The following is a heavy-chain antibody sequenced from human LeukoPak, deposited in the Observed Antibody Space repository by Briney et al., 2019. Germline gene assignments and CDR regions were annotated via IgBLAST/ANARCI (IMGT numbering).Heavy chain of an antibody. CDR3: AKDHKRYCGSTSCATFDY. V-gene: IGHV3-9*01. CDR2: ISWNSGSI. Sequence: GGSLRLSCAASGFTFDDYAMHWVRQAPGKGLEWVSGISWNSGSIGYADSVKGRFTISRDNAKNSLYLQMNSLRAEDTALYYCAKDHKRYCGSTSCATFDYWGQGTLVTVSS. D-gene: IGHD2-2*01. J-gene: IGHJ4*02. CDR1: GFTFDDYA.